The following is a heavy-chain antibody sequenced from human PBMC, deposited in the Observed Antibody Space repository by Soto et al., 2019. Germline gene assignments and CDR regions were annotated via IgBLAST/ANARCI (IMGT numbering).Heavy chain of an antibody. V-gene: IGHV4-30-4*01. Sequence: QVQLQESGPGLVKPSQTLSLTCTVSVGYITSGDHHWPWIRQSPGKGLEWIGAIYYSARTYYNPSLVSRLRISIDTSKNQFSLELTSVTAADTAVYFCARDSRTPSGGMDVWGQGTTVTVSS. CDR1: VGYITSGDHH. J-gene: IGHJ6*02. CDR2: IYYSART. CDR3: ARDSRTPSGGMDV.